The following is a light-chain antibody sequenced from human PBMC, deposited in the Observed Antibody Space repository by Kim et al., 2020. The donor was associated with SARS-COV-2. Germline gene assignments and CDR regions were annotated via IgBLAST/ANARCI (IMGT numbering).Light chain of an antibody. CDR2: DVS. Sequence: QSALTQPRSVSGSPGQSVTISCTGTSSDVGAYNYVSWYQQHPGKAPKLMIYDVSKRPSGVPDRFSGSKSGNTASLTISGLRAEDETDYYCCSYAGSYTLVFGGGTKVTVL. CDR3: CSYAGSYTLV. V-gene: IGLV2-11*01. J-gene: IGLJ3*02. CDR1: SSDVGAYNY.